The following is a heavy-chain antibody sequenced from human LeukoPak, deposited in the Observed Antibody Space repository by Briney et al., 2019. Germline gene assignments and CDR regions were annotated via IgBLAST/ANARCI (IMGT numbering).Heavy chain of an antibody. J-gene: IGHJ4*02. V-gene: IGHV3-7*01. Sequence: GGSLRLSCAASGFTFSSYWMSWVRQAPGKGLEWVANIKQDGSEKYYVDSVKGRFTISRDNAKNSLYLQMNSLRAEDTAVYYCARVGAQYDFWSGYYYAFDYWGQGTLVTVSS. CDR1: GFTFSSYW. CDR2: IKQDGSEK. CDR3: ARVGAQYDFWSGYYYAFDY. D-gene: IGHD3-3*01.